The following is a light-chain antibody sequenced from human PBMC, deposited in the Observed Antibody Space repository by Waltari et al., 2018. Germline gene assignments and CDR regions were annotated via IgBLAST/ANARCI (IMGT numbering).Light chain of an antibody. CDR3: AAWDDSLNGRWV. CDR1: SSNIGSNT. Sequence: QSVLTQPPSASGTPGQRVTISCSGSSSNIGSNTVNWYQQLPGTAPKLLIYNAKQRPSGVPDRFSGAKSGTSASLAISGLQSEDEADYYCAAWDDSLNGRWVFGGGTKLTVL. V-gene: IGLV1-44*01. J-gene: IGLJ3*02. CDR2: NAK.